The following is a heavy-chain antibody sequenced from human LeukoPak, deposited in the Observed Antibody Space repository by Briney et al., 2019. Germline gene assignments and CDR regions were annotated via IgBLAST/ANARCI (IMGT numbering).Heavy chain of an antibody. V-gene: IGHV3-30*18. CDR2: ISYDGSNK. J-gene: IGHJ4*02. Sequence: GGSLRLSCAASGFTFSSYGMHWVRQAPGKGLEWVAVISYDGSNKYYADSVKGRFTISRDSSKNTLYLQMNSLRAEDTAVYYCAKDRNSGSYPRPSDYWGQGTLVTVSS. D-gene: IGHD1-26*01. CDR3: AKDRNSGSYPRPSDY. CDR1: GFTFSSYG.